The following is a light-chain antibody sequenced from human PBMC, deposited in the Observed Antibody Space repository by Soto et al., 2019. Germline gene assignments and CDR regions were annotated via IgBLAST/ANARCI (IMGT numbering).Light chain of an antibody. J-gene: IGKJ1*01. V-gene: IGKV3-15*01. Sequence: EIVMTQSPATLSVSPGERATLSCRASQSVRSDLAWYQQKPGQAPRLLIYGASTRQTGVPASFSGSGSGTEFTLTISSLQSEDFATYYCLQYNNWPVTFGQGTKVEIK. CDR1: QSVRSD. CDR3: LQYNNWPVT. CDR2: GAS.